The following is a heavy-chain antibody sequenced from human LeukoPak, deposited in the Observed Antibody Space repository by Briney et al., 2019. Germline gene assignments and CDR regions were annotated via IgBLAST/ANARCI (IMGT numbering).Heavy chain of an antibody. J-gene: IGHJ4*02. CDR1: GFTFSSYW. D-gene: IGHD6-19*01. CDR2: INSDGSST. V-gene: IGHV3-74*01. Sequence: GGSLRLSCAASGFTFSSYWMHWVRQAPGKGLVWVSRINSDGSSTSYADSVKGRFTISRDNAKNTLYLQMNSLRAEDTAVYYCARRSGIAVAGAFDYWGQGTLVTVSS. CDR3: ARRSGIAVAGAFDY.